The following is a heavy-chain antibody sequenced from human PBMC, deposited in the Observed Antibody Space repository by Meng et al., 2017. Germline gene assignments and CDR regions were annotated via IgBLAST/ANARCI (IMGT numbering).Heavy chain of an antibody. J-gene: IGHJ4*02. D-gene: IGHD3-10*02. V-gene: IGHV6-1*01. Sequence: QLQQSGPGLMKPSQTRSLTCAISGDTVSSDSAAWNWIRQSPSRGLEWLGRTYYRSKWYNDFAVSVKSRIIINPDTSKNHFSLQLNSVTPEDTAVYYCASGWSMFQTWGPGTLVTVSS. CDR2: TYYRSKWYN. CDR1: GDTVSSDSAA. CDR3: ASGWSMFQT.